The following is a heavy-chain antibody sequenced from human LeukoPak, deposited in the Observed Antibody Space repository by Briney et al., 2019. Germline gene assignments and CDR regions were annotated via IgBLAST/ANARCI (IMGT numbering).Heavy chain of an antibody. D-gene: IGHD6-6*01. J-gene: IGHJ4*02. Sequence: GGSLSLSCAASGFTFSSYSMNWVRQAPGKGLEWVSYISSSSSTIYYADSVKGRFTISRDNAKNSLYLQMNSLRAEDTAVYYCARDLGIAARSAFDYWGQGTLVTVSS. CDR2: ISSSSSTI. CDR3: ARDLGIAARSAFDY. CDR1: GFTFSSYS. V-gene: IGHV3-48*04.